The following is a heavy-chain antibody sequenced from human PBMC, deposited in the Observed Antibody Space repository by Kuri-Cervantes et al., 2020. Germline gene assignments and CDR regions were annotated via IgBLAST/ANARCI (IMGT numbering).Heavy chain of an antibody. CDR1: GFTFSSYE. J-gene: IGHJ4*02. CDR3: AKEDEYYGSGSYYNN. D-gene: IGHD3-10*01. CDR2: ISGSGTTK. V-gene: IGHV3-48*03. Sequence: GGSLRLSCAASGFTFSSYEMNWVRQAPGKGLEWVSYISGSGTTKYYADSVKGRFTISRDNAKNSLYLQMNSLRAEDTAVYYCAKEDEYYGSGSYYNNWGQGTLVTVSS.